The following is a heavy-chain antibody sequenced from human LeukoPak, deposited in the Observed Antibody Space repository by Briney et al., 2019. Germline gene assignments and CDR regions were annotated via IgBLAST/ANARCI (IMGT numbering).Heavy chain of an antibody. CDR3: ARTGGSFYDSSGYRDDY. V-gene: IGHV1-2*06. CDR2: INPNSGGT. CDR1: GYTFTGYY. Sequence: GASVKVSCKASGYTFTGYYMHWVRQAPGQGLEWMGRINPNSGGTNYAQKFQGRVTMTRDTSISTAYMELSRLRSDDTAVYYCARTGGSFYDSSGYRDDYWGQGTLVTVSS. D-gene: IGHD3-22*01. J-gene: IGHJ4*02.